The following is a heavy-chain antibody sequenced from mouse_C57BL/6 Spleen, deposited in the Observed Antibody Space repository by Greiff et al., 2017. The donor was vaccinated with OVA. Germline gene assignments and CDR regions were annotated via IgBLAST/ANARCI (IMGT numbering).Heavy chain of an antibody. CDR1: GYTFTSYW. CDR2: IYPSDSET. J-gene: IGHJ2*01. D-gene: IGHD2-2*01. V-gene: IGHV1-61*01. Sequence: QVQLQQPGAELVRPGSSVKLSCKASGYTFTSYWMDWVKQRPGQGLEWIGNIYPSDSETHYNQKFKDKATLTVDKSSSTAYMQLSSLTSEDSAVYDCARGVVTTPYYFDYWGQGTTLTVSS. CDR3: ARGVVTTPYYFDY.